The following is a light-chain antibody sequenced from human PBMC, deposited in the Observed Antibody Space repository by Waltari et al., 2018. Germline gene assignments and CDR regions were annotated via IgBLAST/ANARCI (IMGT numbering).Light chain of an antibody. Sequence: SSALTQPPSVSVSPGQTASIPCPGDQLGHQYASWYQQKPGQSPLLVIYEDNKRPPGIPERFSGSSSGNTATLTISGTQAMDEADYYCQAWDSSHYVFGTGTKVTVL. CDR2: EDN. CDR1: QLGHQY. V-gene: IGLV3-1*01. CDR3: QAWDSSHYV. J-gene: IGLJ1*01.